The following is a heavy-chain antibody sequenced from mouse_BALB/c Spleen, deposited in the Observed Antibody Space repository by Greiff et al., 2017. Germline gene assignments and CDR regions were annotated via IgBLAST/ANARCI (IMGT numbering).Heavy chain of an antibody. CDR3: ARSGDYYGNSWFAY. CDR1: GFSLTGYG. V-gene: IGHV2-6-7*01. CDR2: IWGDGST. Sequence: VKLQESGPGLVAPSQSLSITCTVSGFSLTGYGVNWVRQPPGKGLEWLGMIWGDGSTDYNSALKSRLSISKDNSKSQVFLKMNSLQTDDTARYYCARSGDYYGNSWFAYWGQGTLVTVTA. J-gene: IGHJ3*01. D-gene: IGHD2-1*01.